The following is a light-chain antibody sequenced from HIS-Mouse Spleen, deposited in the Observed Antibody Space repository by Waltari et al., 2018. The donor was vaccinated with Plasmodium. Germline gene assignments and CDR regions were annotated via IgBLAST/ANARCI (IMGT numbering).Light chain of an antibody. CDR2: EVS. CDR1: SRVVVGSNF. Sequence: QSALTQPASVSGSPGQSLTISCTGTSRVVVGSNFVSWYQQHPGKAPKLMIYEVSNRPSGVSNRFSGSKSGNTASLTISGLQAEDEADYYCSSYTSSILVFGGGTKLTVL. CDR3: SSYTSSILV. J-gene: IGLJ2*01. V-gene: IGLV2-14*01.